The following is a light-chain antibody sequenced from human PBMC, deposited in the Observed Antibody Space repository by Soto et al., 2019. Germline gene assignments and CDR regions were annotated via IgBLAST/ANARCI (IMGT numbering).Light chain of an antibody. CDR1: QSITRY. V-gene: IGKV1-39*01. Sequence: DIQMTQSQSSLSASVVDRVNITCRASQSITRYLNWYQQKPGKAPNLLIYAASSLHSGVPSRFSGAGSGTDFTLTISSLQPEDFATYYCQQTSRTPKTFGQGTKVDIK. CDR3: QQTSRTPKT. CDR2: AAS. J-gene: IGKJ1*01.